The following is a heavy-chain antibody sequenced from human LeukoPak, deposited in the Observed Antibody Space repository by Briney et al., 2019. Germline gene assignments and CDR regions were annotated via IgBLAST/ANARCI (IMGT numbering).Heavy chain of an antibody. CDR1: GYTFTNYG. D-gene: IGHD6-13*01. J-gene: IGHJ4*02. CDR2: ISGYNGKT. V-gene: IGHV1-18*01. Sequence: ASVKVSCKASGYTFTNYGISWVRPAPGQGLEWMGWISGYNGKTNYAQKLQGRVTMTTDTSTSTAYMELRSLRSDDTAVYYCARDTGIAVAGTGDFDYWGQGTLVTVSS. CDR3: ARDTGIAVAGTGDFDY.